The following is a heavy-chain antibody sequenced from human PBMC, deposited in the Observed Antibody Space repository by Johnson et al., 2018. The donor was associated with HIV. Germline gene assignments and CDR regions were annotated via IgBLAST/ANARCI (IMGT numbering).Heavy chain of an antibody. CDR2: ISYDGTSK. CDR3: AKNGARGDAFDI. D-gene: IGHD2-8*01. J-gene: IGHJ3*02. Sequence: VQLVESGGGLVQPGGSLRLSCAASGFTFSSYAMHWVRQAPGKGLEWVAVISYDGTSKYQADSVKGRFTISRDNSKNTLFMQMNSLRGEDTAVYYCAKNGARGDAFDIWGQGTMVTVSS. V-gene: IGHV3-30*18. CDR1: GFTFSSYA.